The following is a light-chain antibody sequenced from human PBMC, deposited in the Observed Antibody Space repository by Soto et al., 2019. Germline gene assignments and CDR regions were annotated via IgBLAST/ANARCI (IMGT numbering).Light chain of an antibody. Sequence: EVVLTQSPATLSVSPGESATLSCRASHSISTKLAWYQQKPGQAPRLLIYGASTRAAGIPARLSGSGSGTEFTLTISSLQSEDFAVYYCQQYYDWYTFGQGTKLEIK. CDR1: HSISTK. J-gene: IGKJ2*01. V-gene: IGKV3-15*01. CDR3: QQYYDWYT. CDR2: GAS.